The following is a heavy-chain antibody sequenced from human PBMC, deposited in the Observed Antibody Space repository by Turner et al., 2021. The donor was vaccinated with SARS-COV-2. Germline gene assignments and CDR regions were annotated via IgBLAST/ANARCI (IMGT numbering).Heavy chain of an antibody. Sequence: QVQLQQWGAGLLKPSETLSLTFAVYGGSFSGYYWSWIRQPPGKGLEWIGEINHSGSTSYNPSLKSRVTISVDTSKSQFSLKLSSVTAADTAVYYCARGGGYSYGAIDYWGQGTLVTVSS. J-gene: IGHJ4*02. CDR3: ARGGGYSYGAIDY. CDR2: INHSGST. V-gene: IGHV4-34*01. D-gene: IGHD5-18*01. CDR1: GGSFSGYY.